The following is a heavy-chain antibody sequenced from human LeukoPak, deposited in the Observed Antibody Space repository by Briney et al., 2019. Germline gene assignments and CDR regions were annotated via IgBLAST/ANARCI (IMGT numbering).Heavy chain of an antibody. CDR3: ARDSGGYYDSSGYYYFDY. J-gene: IGHJ4*02. CDR2: IIPIFGTA. Sequence: GASVKVSCKASGGTFSSYAISWVRQATGQGLEWMGGIIPIFGTANYAQKFQGRVTMTRDTSTSTVYMELSSLRSEDTAVYYCARDSGGYYDSSGYYYFDYWGQGTLVTVSS. CDR1: GGTFSSYA. V-gene: IGHV1-69*05. D-gene: IGHD3-22*01.